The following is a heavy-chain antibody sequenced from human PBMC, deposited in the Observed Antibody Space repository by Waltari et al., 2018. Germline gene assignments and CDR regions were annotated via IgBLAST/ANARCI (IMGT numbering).Heavy chain of an antibody. V-gene: IGHV4-34*01. CDR1: GGSFSGYY. J-gene: IGHJ6*03. CDR2: INHSGST. Sequence: QVQLQQWGAGLLKPSETLSLTCAVYGGSFSGYYWSWIRQPPGKGLDWIGEINHSGSTNYNPSLKSRVTISVYTSKNQFSLKLSSVTAADTAVYYCARCQADGDYRWGYYMDVWGKGTTVTVSS. D-gene: IGHD4-17*01. CDR3: ARCQADGDYRWGYYMDV.